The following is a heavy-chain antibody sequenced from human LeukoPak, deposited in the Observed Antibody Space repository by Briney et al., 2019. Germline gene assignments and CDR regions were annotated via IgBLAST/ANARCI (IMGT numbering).Heavy chain of an antibody. CDR3: ARGIPKRGYSYGYVVGIDY. CDR2: IYYSGST. CDR1: GGSISSSSYY. Sequence: PSETLSLTCTVSGGSISSSSYYWGWIRQPPGKGLEWIGSIYYSGSTYYNPSLKSRVTISVDTSKNQFSLKLSSVTAADTAVYYCARGIPKRGYSYGYVVGIDYWGQGTLVTVSS. J-gene: IGHJ4*02. V-gene: IGHV4-39*07. D-gene: IGHD5-18*01.